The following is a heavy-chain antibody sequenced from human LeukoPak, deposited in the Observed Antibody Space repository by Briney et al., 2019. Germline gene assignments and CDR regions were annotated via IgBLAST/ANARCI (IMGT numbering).Heavy chain of an antibody. Sequence: GGSLRLSCAASGFTFSSYWVSWVRQALGKGLEWVANIKQDGSDKYYLDSVKGRFTISRDNAKNSLYLQMNSLRAEDTAVYYCASLMARGVIWIDSWGQGTLVTVSS. D-gene: IGHD3-10*01. J-gene: IGHJ4*02. CDR2: IKQDGSDK. CDR3: ASLMARGVIWIDS. CDR1: GFTFSSYW. V-gene: IGHV3-7*03.